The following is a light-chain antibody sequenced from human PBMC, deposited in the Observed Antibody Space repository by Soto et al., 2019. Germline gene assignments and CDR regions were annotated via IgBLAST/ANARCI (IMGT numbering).Light chain of an antibody. Sequence: DIVMTQSPLSLPVTPGEPASISCRSSQSLLHSNGYNYLDWYLQKPGQSPQLLIYLGSNRASGVPDRFGGSGSGADYTRKISRVEAEDVGVYYCMQALQTPMTCGQGTKVEIK. J-gene: IGKJ1*01. V-gene: IGKV2-28*01. CDR3: MQALQTPMT. CDR2: LGS. CDR1: QSLLHSNGYNY.